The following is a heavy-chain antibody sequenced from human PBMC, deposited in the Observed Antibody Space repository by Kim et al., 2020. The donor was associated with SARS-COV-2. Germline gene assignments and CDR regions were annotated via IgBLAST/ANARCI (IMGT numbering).Heavy chain of an antibody. Sequence: SQTLSLTCAISGDTVSSNSAAWNWIRQSPSRGLEWLGRTYYRSRWYNDYASSVKSRITVNPDTSKNQFSLQLDSVTPEDTAVYYCARGTFSTLNFGFLEFWGQGTVVTVSS. J-gene: IGHJ4*02. V-gene: IGHV6-1*01. CDR2: TYYRSRWYN. D-gene: IGHD3-16*01. CDR1: GDTVSSNSAA. CDR3: ARGTFSTLNFGFLEF.